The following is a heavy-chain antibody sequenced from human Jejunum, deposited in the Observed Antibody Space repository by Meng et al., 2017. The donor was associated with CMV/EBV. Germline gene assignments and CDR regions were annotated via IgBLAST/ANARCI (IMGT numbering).Heavy chain of an antibody. J-gene: IGHJ4*02. V-gene: IGHV2-5*02. D-gene: IGHD1-26*01. CDR1: GFSPSTSGEG. Sequence: QITLKEYCPPLVKPTHTPTLTCSFSGFSPSTSGEGVGWIRQPPGKALEWLALIYRGDDKRYSPSLNSRLTIAKDTSKNEVVLTLTNMGPIDTGTYYCAHFVGGYYPSRPDYWGQGTLVTVSS. CDR3: AHFVGGYYPSRPDY. CDR2: IYRGDDK.